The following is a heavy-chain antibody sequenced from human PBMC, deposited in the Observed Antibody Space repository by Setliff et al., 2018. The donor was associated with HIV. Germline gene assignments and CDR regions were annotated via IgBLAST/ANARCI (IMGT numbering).Heavy chain of an antibody. J-gene: IGHJ6*02. Sequence: SETLSLTCTVSGGSISSSSYYWGWIRQPPGKGLEWIGSIYYSGSTYYNPSLKSRVTISEDTSKNQFSLKLSSVTAADTAVYYCAKTYSSGWCPPCYYYYYGMDVWGQGTTVTVSS. V-gene: IGHV4-39*01. CDR3: AKTYSSGWCPPCYYYYYGMDV. D-gene: IGHD6-19*01. CDR1: GGSISSSSYY. CDR2: IYYSGST.